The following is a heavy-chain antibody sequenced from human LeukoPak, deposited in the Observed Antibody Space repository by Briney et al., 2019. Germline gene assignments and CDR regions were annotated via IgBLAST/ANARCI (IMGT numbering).Heavy chain of an antibody. D-gene: IGHD3-3*01. V-gene: IGHV1-69*13. CDR3: ARHRFLGRDCFDP. J-gene: IGHJ5*02. CDR2: IIPILGTA. CDR1: GGTFSSYA. Sequence: SSVKISCKASGGTFSSYAISWVRQAPGQGLEWMGGIIPILGTANYAQKFQGRVTITEDESTSTAYMELSSLRSEDTDVYYCARHRFLGRDCFDPWGQGTLVTVCS.